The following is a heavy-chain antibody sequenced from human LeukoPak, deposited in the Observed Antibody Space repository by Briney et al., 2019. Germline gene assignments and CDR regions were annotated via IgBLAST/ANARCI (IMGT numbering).Heavy chain of an antibody. CDR1: GGSISSSNYY. J-gene: IGHJ5*02. CDR3: ARHEWDSNLPLNWFDP. CDR2: INHSGST. Sequence: PSETLSLTCTVSGGSISSSNYYWGWIRQPPGTGLEWIGEINHSGSTNYNPSLKSRVTISVDTSKNQFSLKLSSVTAADTAVYYCARHEWDSNLPLNWFDPWGQGTLVTVSS. V-gene: IGHV4-39*01. D-gene: IGHD6-13*01.